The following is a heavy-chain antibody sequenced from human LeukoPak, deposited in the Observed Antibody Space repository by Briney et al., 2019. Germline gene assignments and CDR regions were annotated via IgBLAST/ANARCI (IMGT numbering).Heavy chain of an antibody. CDR2: FDPEDGET. J-gene: IGHJ4*02. D-gene: IGHD2-15*01. CDR3: AAGYCSGGSCYSFDY. CDR1: GYTLTELS. Sequence: ASVKVSCKVSGYTLTELSMHWVRQAPGKGLEWMGGFDPEDGETIYAQKFQGRVTLTEDTSTDTAYMELNSLRSDDTAVYYCAAGYCSGGSCYSFDYWGQGTLVTVSS. V-gene: IGHV1-24*01.